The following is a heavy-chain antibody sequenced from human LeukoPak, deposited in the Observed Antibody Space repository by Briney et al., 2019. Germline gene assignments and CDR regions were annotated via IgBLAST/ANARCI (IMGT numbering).Heavy chain of an antibody. CDR2: INSNGGST. D-gene: IGHD5-18*01. J-gene: IGHJ4*02. V-gene: IGHV3-64*01. CDR3: AREGSYGDSDY. Sequence: GGSLRLSCADSGFTFSSYGMHWVRQAPGTGLEYVSAINSNGGSTYYANSVKGRFTISRDNSKNTLYLQMGSLRAEDMAVYYCAREGSYGDSDYWGQGTLVTVSS. CDR1: GFTFSSYG.